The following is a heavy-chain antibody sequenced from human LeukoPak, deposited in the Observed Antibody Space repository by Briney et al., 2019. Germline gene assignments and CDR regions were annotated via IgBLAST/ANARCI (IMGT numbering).Heavy chain of an antibody. CDR3: ARAQIDRNYDILTGYYISGNDAFDI. Sequence: SQTLSLTCTVSGGSISSGGYYWSWIRQHPGKGLEWIGYIYYSGSTYYNPSLKSRVTISVDTSKNQFSLKLSSVTAADTAVYYCARAQIDRNYDILTGYYISGNDAFDIWGQGTMVTVSS. CDR2: IYYSGST. J-gene: IGHJ3*02. CDR1: GGSISSGGYY. V-gene: IGHV4-31*03. D-gene: IGHD3-9*01.